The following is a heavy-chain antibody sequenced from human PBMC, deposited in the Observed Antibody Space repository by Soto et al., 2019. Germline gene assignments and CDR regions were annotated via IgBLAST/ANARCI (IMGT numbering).Heavy chain of an antibody. D-gene: IGHD2-15*01. J-gene: IGHJ4*02. CDR3: SRGLLV. CDR2: ISYGGST. V-gene: IGHV4-31*03. CDR1: GGSINSGGYC. Sequence: QVQLQESGPGLVKPSQTLSLTCTVSGGSINSGGYCWSWIRQHPGKGLDWIGCISYGGSTSYNPSLKSRVTIPGDTSKNQFSPKLTSVTAAATAVYYCSRGLLVWGQGALITVSS.